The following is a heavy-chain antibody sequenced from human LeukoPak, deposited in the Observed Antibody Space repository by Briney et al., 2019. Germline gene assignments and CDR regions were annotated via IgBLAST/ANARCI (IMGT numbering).Heavy chain of an antibody. CDR3: ARESVYCSSTSCYGFDY. Sequence: SVRVSCKASGGTFSSYAISWVRQAPGQGLEWMGRIIPILGIANYAQKFQGRVTITADKSTSTAYMELSSLRSEDTAVYYCARESVYCSSTSCYGFDYWGQGTLVTVSS. CDR1: GGTFSSYA. D-gene: IGHD2-2*01. J-gene: IGHJ4*02. CDR2: IIPILGIA. V-gene: IGHV1-69*04.